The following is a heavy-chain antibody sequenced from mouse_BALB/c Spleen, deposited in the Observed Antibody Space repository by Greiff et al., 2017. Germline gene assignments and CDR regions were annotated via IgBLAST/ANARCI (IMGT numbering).Heavy chain of an antibody. CDR2: ISNGGGST. CDR1: GFTFSSYT. V-gene: IGHV5-12-2*01. Sequence: EVQVVESGGGLVQPGGSLKLSCAASGFTFSSYTMSWVRHTPEKRLEWVAYISNGGGSTYYPDTVKGRFTISRDNAKNTLYLQMSSLTSEDTAMYYCARHGGNYFDYWGQGTTLTVSS. J-gene: IGHJ2*01. CDR3: ARHGGNYFDY.